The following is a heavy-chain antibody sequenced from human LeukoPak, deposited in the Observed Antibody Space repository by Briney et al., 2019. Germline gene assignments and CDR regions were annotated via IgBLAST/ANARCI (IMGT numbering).Heavy chain of an antibody. D-gene: IGHD2-2*01. V-gene: IGHV4-59*01. CDR3: ARGSSTSWPGTDV. CDR2: IYYSGST. Sequence: SETLSLTCTVSGGSISSYYWSWIRQPPGKGLEWIGYIYYSGSTNYNPSLKSRVTISVDTSKNQFSLKLSSVTAADTAVYYCARGSSTSWPGTDVWGKGTTVTVSS. J-gene: IGHJ6*04. CDR1: GGSISSYY.